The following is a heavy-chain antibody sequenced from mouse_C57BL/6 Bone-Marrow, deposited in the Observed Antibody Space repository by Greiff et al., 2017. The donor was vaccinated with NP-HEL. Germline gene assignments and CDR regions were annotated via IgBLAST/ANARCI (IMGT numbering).Heavy chain of an antibody. CDR3: ARGGLPAWFAY. CDR1: GYTFTSYG. V-gene: IGHV1-81*01. J-gene: IGHJ3*01. D-gene: IGHD2-4*01. Sequence: VQLQESGAELARPGASVKLSCKASGYTFTSYGISWVKQRTGQGLEWIGEIYPRSGNTYYNEKFKGKATLTADKSSSTAYMELRSLTSEDSAVYFCARGGLPAWFAYWGQGTLVTVSA. CDR2: IYPRSGNT.